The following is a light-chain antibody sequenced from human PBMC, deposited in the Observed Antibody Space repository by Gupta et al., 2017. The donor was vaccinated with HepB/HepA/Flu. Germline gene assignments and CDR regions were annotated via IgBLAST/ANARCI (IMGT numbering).Light chain of an antibody. CDR1: NSVSSN. Sequence: EMVMKQSPAPLSVSRVESSTLSCSASNSVSSNLAWYQQKPGQTPRLLIYGASTRATGLPARFSGSGSGTEFTLTISSLQAEDVAVYYCQQYNNWPPDTFGQGTKLEIK. J-gene: IGKJ2*01. CDR2: GAS. CDR3: QQYNNWPPDT. V-gene: IGKV3-15*01.